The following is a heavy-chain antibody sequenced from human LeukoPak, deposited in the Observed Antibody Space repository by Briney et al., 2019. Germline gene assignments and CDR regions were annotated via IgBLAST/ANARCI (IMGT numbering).Heavy chain of an antibody. J-gene: IGHJ3*02. D-gene: IGHD6-19*01. Sequence: ASVKVSCKVSGYTLTELSMHWVRQAPGRGLEWMGGFDPEDGETIYAQKFQGRVTMTEDTSTDTAYMELSSLRSEDTAVYYCATDSSGWYNAFDIWGQGTMVTVSS. CDR3: ATDSSGWYNAFDI. CDR2: FDPEDGET. CDR1: GYTLTELS. V-gene: IGHV1-24*01.